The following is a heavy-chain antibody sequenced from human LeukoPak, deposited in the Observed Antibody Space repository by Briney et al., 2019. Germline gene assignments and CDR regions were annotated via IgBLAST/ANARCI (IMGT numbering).Heavy chain of an antibody. CDR1: GGSISSSNYY. J-gene: IGHJ4*02. V-gene: IGHV4-39*01. CDR2: IYYSGST. D-gene: IGHD1-26*01. Sequence: SETLSLTCTVSGGSISSSNYYWGWIRQPPGKGLEWIGSIYYSGSTYYNPSLKSRVTMSADTSKNQFSLKLSSVTAADTAVYYCARVSGSSGNDYWGPGALVTVSS. CDR3: ARVSGSSGNDY.